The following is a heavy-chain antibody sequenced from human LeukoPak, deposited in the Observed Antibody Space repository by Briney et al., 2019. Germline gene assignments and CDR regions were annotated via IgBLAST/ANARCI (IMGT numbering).Heavy chain of an antibody. CDR3: ASPQDIQDDAFDI. CDR2: INHSEST. CDR1: GGSFSGYY. J-gene: IGHJ3*02. D-gene: IGHD2-15*01. V-gene: IGHV4-34*01. Sequence: SETLSLTCAVYGGSFSGYYWSWIRQPPGKGLEWIGEINHSESTNYNPSLKSRVTISVDTSKNQFSLKLSSVTAADTAVYYCASPQDIQDDAFDIWGQGTMVTVSS.